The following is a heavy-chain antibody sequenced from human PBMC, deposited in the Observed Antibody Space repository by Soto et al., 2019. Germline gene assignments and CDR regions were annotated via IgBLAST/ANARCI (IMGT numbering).Heavy chain of an antibody. CDR3: ARGAILGYCSSTSCSTGHYYYGMDV. V-gene: IGHV1-2*04. D-gene: IGHD2-2*01. CDR2: INPNSGGT. J-gene: IGHJ6*04. CDR1: GYTFTGYY. Sequence: RASVKVSCKASGYTFTGYYMHWVRQAPGQGLEWMGWINPNSGGTNYAQKFQGWVTMTRDTSISTAYMELSRLRSDDTAVYYCARGAILGYCSSTSCSTGHYYYGMDVWGEGTTVTVSS.